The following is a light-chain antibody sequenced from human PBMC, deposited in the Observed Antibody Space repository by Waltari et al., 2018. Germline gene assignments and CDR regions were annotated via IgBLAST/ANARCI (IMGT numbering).Light chain of an antibody. CDR1: QSVTSN. CDR3: LQYNDSPPWT. CDR2: GAS. Sequence: EIVMTQSPATLSVSPVERATLSCRASQSVTSNLAWYQQKPGQAPRLLIFGASTRATDIPARFSGSGSGTEFTLTISSLQSEDFAVYYCLQYNDSPPWTFGQGTKVEIK. J-gene: IGKJ1*01. V-gene: IGKV3-15*01.